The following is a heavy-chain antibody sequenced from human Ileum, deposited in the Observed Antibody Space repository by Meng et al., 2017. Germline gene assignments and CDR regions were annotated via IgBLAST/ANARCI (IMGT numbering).Heavy chain of an antibody. CDR1: AGSLRGYY. J-gene: IGHJ5*02. D-gene: IGHD1-26*01. Sequence: QEHIRRWGAGWFTPSETLSLKCGVDAGSLRGYYWSWSRQPPGKGLEWIGEIDHSGGTNYNPSLKNRVTISVDTSNNRFSLKLSSVKAADTALYFCARRVGATPYAYNWLDPWGQGTLVTVSS. CDR2: IDHSGGT. CDR3: ARRVGATPYAYNWLDP. V-gene: IGHV4-34*01.